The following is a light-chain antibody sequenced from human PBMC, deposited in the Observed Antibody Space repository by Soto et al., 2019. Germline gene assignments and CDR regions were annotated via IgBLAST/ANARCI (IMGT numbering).Light chain of an antibody. Sequence: QSVLAQPASVSGSFGQSITISCSGPNTDLGVYGYVSWYQHQPGKAPKLLIYDVNNRPSGISDRFSGSKSGDTASLTISGLQAEDEADYYCSLYTSSSTIYVFGTGTKVTVL. CDR2: DVN. V-gene: IGLV2-14*01. CDR1: NTDLGVYGY. J-gene: IGLJ1*01. CDR3: SLYTSSSTIYV.